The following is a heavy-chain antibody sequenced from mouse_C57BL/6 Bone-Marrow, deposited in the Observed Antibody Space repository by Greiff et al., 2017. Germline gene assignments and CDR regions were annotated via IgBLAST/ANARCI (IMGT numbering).Heavy chain of an antibody. CDR3: AGDHYGYDWFAY. CDR1: GYAFSSYW. D-gene: IGHD2-2*01. J-gene: IGHJ3*01. V-gene: IGHV1-80*01. Sequence: VQLQESGAELVKPGASVKISCKASGYAFSSYWMNWVKQRPGKGLAWIGQIYPGDGDTNYNGKFKGKATLTADKSSSTAYMQLSSLTSEDSAVYFCAGDHYGYDWFAYWGQGTLVTVSA. CDR2: IYPGDGDT.